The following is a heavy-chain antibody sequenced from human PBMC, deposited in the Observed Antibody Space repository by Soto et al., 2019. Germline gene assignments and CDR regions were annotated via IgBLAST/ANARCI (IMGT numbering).Heavy chain of an antibody. D-gene: IGHD6-6*01. J-gene: IGHJ6*02. CDR3: ATDDAKSSSYYYFALDV. CDR2: INPNSGGP. Sequence: GASVKVSCKASGYTFTDYFMHWVRQAPGQGLEWMGWINPNSGGPKYAQKYQGRVTMTRDTSIGTVYMELSRLTSDDTAVYYCATDDAKSSSYYYFALDVWGHGTTVTVSS. CDR1: GYTFTDYF. V-gene: IGHV1-2*02.